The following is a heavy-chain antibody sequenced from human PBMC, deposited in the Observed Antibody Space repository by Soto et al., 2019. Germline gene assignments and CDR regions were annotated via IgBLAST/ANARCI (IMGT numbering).Heavy chain of an antibody. Sequence: PXETLSLTCGFYVVSFSGYVWSCLGNSPGKWLEWLGEANDRGSRNYNPFLRGRLTISLDTSKNQFSLRLSSVTSADTAVYYCGRGVAPTIFGSVPTTNGFKAGGQGT. D-gene: IGHD3-3*01. V-gene: IGHV4-34*01. CDR1: VVSFSGYV. CDR2: ANDRGSR. CDR3: GRGVAPTIFGSVPTTNGFKA. J-gene: IGHJ5*02.